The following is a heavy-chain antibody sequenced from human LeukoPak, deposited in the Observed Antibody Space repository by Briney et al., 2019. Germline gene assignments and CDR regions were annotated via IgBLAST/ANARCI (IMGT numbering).Heavy chain of an antibody. D-gene: IGHD3-22*01. J-gene: IGHJ4*02. Sequence: GGSLRLSCAASGFTFSSYGMHWVRQAPGKGLEWVAVIFFDGSNKYYADSLKGRFTISRDNSKNTLYLQMNSLRAEDTAVYYCAKASNYYDSSGYSYWGQGTLVTVSS. CDR3: AKASNYYDSSGYSY. CDR1: GFTFSSYG. CDR2: IFFDGSNK. V-gene: IGHV3-33*06.